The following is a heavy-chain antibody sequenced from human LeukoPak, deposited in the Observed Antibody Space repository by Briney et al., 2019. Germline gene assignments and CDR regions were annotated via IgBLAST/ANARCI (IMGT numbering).Heavy chain of an antibody. CDR1: GFTFSTYG. D-gene: IGHD6-13*01. CDR2: IWYDGSNT. CDR3: AKDSTSYGIAAVGSLFWFDP. Sequence: LGGSLRLSCAASGFTFSTYGMHWVRQAPGKGLEWVSSIWYDGSNTYYIDSVKGRFTISRDNSKKALSLQMNNLRAEDTGVYYCAKDSTSYGIAAVGSLFWFDPWGQGTLVTVSS. V-gene: IGHV3-30*02. J-gene: IGHJ5*02.